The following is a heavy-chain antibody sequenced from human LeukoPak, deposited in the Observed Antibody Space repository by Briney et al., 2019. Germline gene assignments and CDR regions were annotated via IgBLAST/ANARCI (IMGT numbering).Heavy chain of an antibody. V-gene: IGHV3-69-1*01. CDR2: ITSGGAP. J-gene: IGHJ4*02. D-gene: IGHD2-2*01. Sequence: GGSLRLSCAASGFTFSNYAVMWVRQAPGQGLEWVSAITSGGAPRYADSVKGRFTISRDDARKTLYLQLSSLRVEDTAVYYCARDTFQPGLIDSWGQGTLVTVSS. CDR1: GFTFSNYA. CDR3: ARDTFQPGLIDS.